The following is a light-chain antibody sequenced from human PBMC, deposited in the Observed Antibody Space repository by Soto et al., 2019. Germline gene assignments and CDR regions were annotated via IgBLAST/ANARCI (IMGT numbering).Light chain of an antibody. CDR1: QGIGSA. V-gene: IGKV1-13*02. Sequence: GDRVTITCRASQGIGSALAWYQQRPGEAPRFLIYDASTLGSGVPLRFSGSGSGTYFTLTISTLQLEDFATYYCQQFNSYPLTFGGGTKVEIK. CDR2: DAS. J-gene: IGKJ4*01. CDR3: QQFNSYPLT.